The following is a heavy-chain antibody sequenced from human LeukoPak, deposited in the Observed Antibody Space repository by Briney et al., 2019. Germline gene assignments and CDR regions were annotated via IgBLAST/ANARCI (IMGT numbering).Heavy chain of an antibody. CDR3: AKMVGNYYGPGSYVHFDY. CDR1: GFTFSSYA. CDR2: VSGSGSST. V-gene: IGHV3-23*01. Sequence: GGSLRLSWVASGFTFSSYAMSWVRQTPEKGLEWVSTVSGSGSSTYYADSVKGRFTISRDNSKNTMYLQMSSLRADDTATYHCAKMVGNYYGPGSYVHFDYWGQGTLVTVSS. D-gene: IGHD3-10*01. J-gene: IGHJ4*02.